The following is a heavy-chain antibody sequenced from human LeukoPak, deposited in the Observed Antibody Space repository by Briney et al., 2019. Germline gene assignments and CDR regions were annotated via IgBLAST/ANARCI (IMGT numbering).Heavy chain of an antibody. V-gene: IGHV4-39*07. CDR3: ARGVSTTSPFFDY. J-gene: IGHJ4*02. CDR2: IYYSGST. Sequence: PSETLSLTCTVSGGSISSSTHYWGWIRQPPGKGLESIGSIYYSGSTYYNPSLKSRVTISADTSKNQFSLKLSSVTAADTAVYYCARGVSTTSPFFDYWGQGTLVTVSS. CDR1: GGSISSSTHY. D-gene: IGHD5/OR15-5a*01.